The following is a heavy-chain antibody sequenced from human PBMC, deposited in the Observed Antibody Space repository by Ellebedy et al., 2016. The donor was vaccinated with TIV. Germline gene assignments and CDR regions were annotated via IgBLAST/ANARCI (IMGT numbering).Heavy chain of an antibody. CDR2: INHSGST. CDR3: ARENIVGATSRGVDY. CDR1: GGSFSGYY. J-gene: IGHJ4*02. V-gene: IGHV4-34*01. D-gene: IGHD1-26*01. Sequence: SETLSLXCAVYGGSFSGYYRSWIRQPPGKGLEWIGEINHSGSTNYNPSLKSRVTISVDTSKNQFSLKLSSVTAADTAVYYCARENIVGATSRGVDYWGQGTLVTVSS.